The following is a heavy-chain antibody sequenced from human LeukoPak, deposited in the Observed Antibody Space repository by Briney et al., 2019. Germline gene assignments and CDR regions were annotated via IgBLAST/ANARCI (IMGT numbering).Heavy chain of an antibody. CDR1: GFTFSSYG. CDR3: AGLWFGESRNGY. D-gene: IGHD3-10*01. Sequence: PGESLRLSCAASGFTFSSYGMHWVRQAPGKGLEWVAFIRYDGSNKYYADSVKGRFTISRDNAKNSLYLQMNSLRAEDTAVYYCAGLWFGESRNGYWGQGTLVTVSS. CDR2: IRYDGSNK. V-gene: IGHV3-30*02. J-gene: IGHJ4*02.